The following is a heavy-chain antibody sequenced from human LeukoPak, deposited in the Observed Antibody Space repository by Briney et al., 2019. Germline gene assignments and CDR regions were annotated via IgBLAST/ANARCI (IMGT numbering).Heavy chain of an antibody. J-gene: IGHJ6*04. Sequence: GSLRLSCAASGFPFSIYWMHWVRQAPGKGLVWVSHINGDGSDTSYADSVKGRFTISRGNAKNTLYLQMRSLRAEDTAIYYCVSFITVAGMDVWGTGTTVSVSS. CDR2: INGDGSDT. D-gene: IGHD6-19*01. CDR3: VSFITVAGMDV. CDR1: GFPFSIYW. V-gene: IGHV3-74*01.